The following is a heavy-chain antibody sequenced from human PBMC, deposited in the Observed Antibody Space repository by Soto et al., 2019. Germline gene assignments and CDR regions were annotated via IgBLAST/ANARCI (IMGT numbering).Heavy chain of an antibody. J-gene: IGHJ6*03. CDR3: AGYFSVTHYYYYMDV. V-gene: IGHV1-18*01. D-gene: IGHD4-17*01. Sequence: CSPRQAKRQGLEWMGWISAYNGNTNYAQKLQGRVTMTTDTSTSTAYMELRSLRSDDTAVYYCAGYFSVTHYYYYMDVWGKGTTVTVSS. CDR2: ISAYNGNT.